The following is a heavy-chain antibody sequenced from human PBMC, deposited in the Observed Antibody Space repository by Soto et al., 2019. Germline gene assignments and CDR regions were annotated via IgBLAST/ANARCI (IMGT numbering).Heavy chain of an antibody. Sequence: PGGSLRLSCAASGFTFSNAWMNWVRQAPGKGLEWVGRIKSKNDGGTTDYAAPVKGRFTISRDDSKNTLFLQMNSLKTEDTAVYYCTTESYFDYWGQGTLVTVSS. V-gene: IGHV3-15*07. CDR2: IKSKNDGGTT. J-gene: IGHJ4*02. CDR3: TTESYFDY. CDR1: GFTFSNAW.